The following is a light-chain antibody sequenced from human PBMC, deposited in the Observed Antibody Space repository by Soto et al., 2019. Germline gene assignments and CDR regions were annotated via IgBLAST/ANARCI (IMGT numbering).Light chain of an antibody. V-gene: IGLV2-14*01. J-gene: IGLJ1*01. CDR1: SSDVGGYDY. CDR2: EVS. Sequence: QSVLTQPASVSGSPGQSITISCTGTSSDVGGYDYVSWYQLHPGKAPKLILFEVSNRPSGVSYRFSGSKSGNTAYLTISGLQVEEEAEYFCFSFKTTSTHVFGTGTKVTV. CDR3: FSFKTTSTHV.